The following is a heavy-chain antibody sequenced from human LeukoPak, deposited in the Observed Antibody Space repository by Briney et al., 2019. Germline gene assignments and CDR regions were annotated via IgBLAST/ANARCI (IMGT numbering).Heavy chain of an antibody. CDR2: IYTSGST. J-gene: IGHJ6*04. V-gene: IGHV4-61*02. CDR1: GSSIRSGSYY. CDR3: ARGGYTKTFASSPLDV. Sequence: PSQTLSLTCTVSGSSIRSGSYYWSWMRQPAGNGLEWIGRIYTSGSTNYNPSLKSRVTISVDTSKNQFSLKLSSVTAADTAVYYCARGGYTKTFASSPLDVWGKGTTVTVSS. D-gene: IGHD2-2*01.